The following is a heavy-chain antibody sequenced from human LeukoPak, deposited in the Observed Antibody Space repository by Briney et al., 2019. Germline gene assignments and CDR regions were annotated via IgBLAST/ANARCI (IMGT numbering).Heavy chain of an antibody. V-gene: IGHV4-59*08. CDR3: ARLASSSWSITYNWFDP. J-gene: IGHJ5*02. CDR1: GGSISSYY. CDR2: IYYSGST. D-gene: IGHD6-13*01. Sequence: SETLSLTCTVSGGSISSYYWSWIRQPPGKGLEWIGYIYYSGSTNYNPSLKSRVTISVDTSKNQFSLKLSSVTAADTAVYYCARLASSSWSITYNWFDPWGQGTLVTVSS.